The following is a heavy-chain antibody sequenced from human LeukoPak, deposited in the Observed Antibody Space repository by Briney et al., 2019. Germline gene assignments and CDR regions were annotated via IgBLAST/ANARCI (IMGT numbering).Heavy chain of an antibody. V-gene: IGHV4-59*01. CDR3: ASRGYYDSSGYSFDY. D-gene: IGHD3-22*01. J-gene: IGHJ4*02. CDR2: IYYSGST. Sequence: PSETLSLTCTVSGGSISSYYWSWIRQPPGKGLEWIGYIYYSGSTNYNPSLKRRVTISVDTSKNQFSLKRSSVTAADTALYYCASRGYYDSSGYSFDYWGQGTLVTVSS. CDR1: GGSISSYY.